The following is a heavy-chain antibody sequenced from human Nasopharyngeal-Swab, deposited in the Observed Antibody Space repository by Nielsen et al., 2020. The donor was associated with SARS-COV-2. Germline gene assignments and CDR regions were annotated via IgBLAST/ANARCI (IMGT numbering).Heavy chain of an antibody. D-gene: IGHD2-15*01. V-gene: IGHV3-73*01. J-gene: IGHJ4*02. CDR1: GFTFSDSA. CDR3: TRCGGGCYSGRDC. CDR2: IRSKGNTYAT. Sequence: GESLKISCAASGFTFSDSAIHWVRQASGKGLEWVGRIRSKGNTYATAYAASVKGRFIIFRDDPTNTAYLQMNSLKTEDTAMYYCTRCGGGCYSGRDCWGQGTLVTVSS.